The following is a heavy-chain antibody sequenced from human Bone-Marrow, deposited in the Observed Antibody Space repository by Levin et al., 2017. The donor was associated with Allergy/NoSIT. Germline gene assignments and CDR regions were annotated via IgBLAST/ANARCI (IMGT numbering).Heavy chain of an antibody. CDR3: ARAGAAALGHGILDF. D-gene: IGHD1-14*01. CDR2: IGTAGDT. CDR1: GFTFSSYD. Sequence: TGGSLRLSCVVSGFTFSSYDWHWVRQATGEGLEWVSGIGTAGDTYYQGSVKGRFTISRENAEDSLYLQMNGLRDGDTAVYYCARAGAAALGHGILDFWGQGTLVTVSS. J-gene: IGHJ4*02. V-gene: IGHV3-13*01.